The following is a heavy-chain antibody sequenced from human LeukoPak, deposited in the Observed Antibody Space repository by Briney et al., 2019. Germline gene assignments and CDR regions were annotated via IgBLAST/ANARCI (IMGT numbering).Heavy chain of an antibody. CDR2: INHSGST. Sequence: KTSGTLSLTCAVYGGSFSGYYWSWIRQPPGKGLEWIGEINHSGSTNYNPSLKSRVTISVDTSKNQFSLKLSSVTAADTAVYYCARCEYDFWSGYPKFDYWGQGTLVTVPS. D-gene: IGHD3-3*01. V-gene: IGHV4-34*01. J-gene: IGHJ4*02. CDR3: ARCEYDFWSGYPKFDY. CDR1: GGSFSGYY.